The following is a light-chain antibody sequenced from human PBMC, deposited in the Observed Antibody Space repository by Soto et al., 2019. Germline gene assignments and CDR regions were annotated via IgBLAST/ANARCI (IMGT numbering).Light chain of an antibody. Sequence: QMTLSPSSLSASVGEKIIITCRASRDVGSDVSWYQQKPGKVPKRLIYAASSLQSGVPSRFSGSGSGTEFTLTISSLQPEDFATYYCLQHNSYPITFGQGTRL. CDR2: AAS. V-gene: IGKV1-17*01. J-gene: IGKJ5*01. CDR1: RDVGSD. CDR3: LQHNSYPIT.